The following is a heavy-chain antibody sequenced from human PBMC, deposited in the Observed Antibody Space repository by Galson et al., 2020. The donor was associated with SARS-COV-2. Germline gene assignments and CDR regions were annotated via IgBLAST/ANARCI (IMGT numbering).Heavy chain of an antibody. CDR2: IYPGDSDT. D-gene: IGHD4-17*01. J-gene: IGHJ1*01. Sequence: GESLKISSKGSGYIFTNYWIGWVRPMPGSGLEWMGIIYPGDSDTRYSPSFQGQVTISADKSISTAYLQWISLKASDTAMYYCARSGEYGDYGHCQLGGRGTLVTVSS. CDR3: ARSGEYGDYGHCQL. V-gene: IGHV5-51*01. CDR1: GYIFTNYW.